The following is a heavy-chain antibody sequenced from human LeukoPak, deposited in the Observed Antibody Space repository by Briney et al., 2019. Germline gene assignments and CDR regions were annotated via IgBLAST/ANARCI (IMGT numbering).Heavy chain of an antibody. V-gene: IGHV2-70*11. J-gene: IGHJ4*02. D-gene: IGHD6-6*01. Sequence: SGPTLVNPTQTLTLTCTFSGFSLSTTTMSVSWIRQPPGKALEWLARIDWDGDKYYNTSLKTRLTISKDTSKNQVVLTVTNLDPVDTATYYCARARGPFDYWGQGILVTVSS. CDR1: GFSLSTTTMS. CDR2: IDWDGDK. CDR3: ARARGPFDY.